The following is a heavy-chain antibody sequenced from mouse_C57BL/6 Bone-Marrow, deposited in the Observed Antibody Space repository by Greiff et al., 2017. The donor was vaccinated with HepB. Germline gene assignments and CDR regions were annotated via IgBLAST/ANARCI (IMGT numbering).Heavy chain of an antibody. CDR1: GFTFSDYG. CDR3: ARNLYDYDPWFAY. J-gene: IGHJ3*01. CDR2: ISSGSSTI. Sequence: DVKLVESGGGLVKPGGSLKLSCAASGFTFSDYGMHWVRQAPEKGLEWVAYISSGSSTIYYADTVKGRFTISRDNAKNTLFLQMTSLRSEDTAMYYCARNLYDYDPWFAYWGQGTLVTVSA. V-gene: IGHV5-17*01. D-gene: IGHD2-4*01.